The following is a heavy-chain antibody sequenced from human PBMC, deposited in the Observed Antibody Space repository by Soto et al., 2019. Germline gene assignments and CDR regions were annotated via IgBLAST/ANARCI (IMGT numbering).Heavy chain of an antibody. CDR1: GGSISSSSYY. Sequence: XATLSLPCTVSGGSISSSSYYWGWIRQPPGKGLEWIGSIYYSGSTYYNPSLKSRVTISVDTSKNQFSLKLSSVTAADTAVYYCARGSSSSVVWAYYYYYGMDVWGQGTTVTVSS. V-gene: IGHV4-39*01. D-gene: IGHD6-6*01. CDR2: IYYSGST. CDR3: ARGSSSSVVWAYYYYYGMDV. J-gene: IGHJ6*02.